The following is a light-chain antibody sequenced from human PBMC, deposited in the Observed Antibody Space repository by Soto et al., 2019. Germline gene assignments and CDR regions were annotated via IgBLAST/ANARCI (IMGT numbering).Light chain of an antibody. Sequence: ITQSPANLSVSPGERATLSCRASQSVSSKLAWYQQKPRQAARLLIYGASSRATDIPGRCCGSRCGTEFTLTISSMQSEDFAVYYCQQYDNWRSTFGQGTRLDIK. CDR2: GAS. CDR1: QSVSSK. CDR3: QQYDNWRST. J-gene: IGKJ5*01. V-gene: IGKV3-15*01.